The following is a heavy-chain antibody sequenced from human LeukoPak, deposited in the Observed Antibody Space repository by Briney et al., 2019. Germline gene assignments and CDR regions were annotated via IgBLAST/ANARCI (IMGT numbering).Heavy chain of an antibody. CDR2: INHSGST. CDR1: GGSFSGYY. CDR3: ARTPQGFDY. V-gene: IGHV4-34*01. J-gene: IGHJ4*02. Sequence: PSETLSLTCAVYGGSFSGYYWSWIRQPPGKGLEWIGEINHSGSTIYNPSLKSRVTISVDTSKNQFSLKLSSVTAADTAVYYCARTPQGFDYWGQGTLVTVSS.